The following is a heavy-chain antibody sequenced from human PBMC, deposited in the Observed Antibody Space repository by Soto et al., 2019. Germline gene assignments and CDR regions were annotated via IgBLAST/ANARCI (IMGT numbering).Heavy chain of an antibody. D-gene: IGHD2-2*01. Sequence: GGSLRLSCAASGFTFSDYYMSWIRQAPGKGLEWVSYISSSSSYTNYADSVKGRFTISRDNAKNSLYLQMNSLRAEDTAVYYCARDVGYTYCSSTSCYNWFDPWGQGTLVTVSS. V-gene: IGHV3-11*06. CDR1: GFTFSDYY. CDR3: ARDVGYTYCSSTSCYNWFDP. CDR2: ISSSSSYT. J-gene: IGHJ5*02.